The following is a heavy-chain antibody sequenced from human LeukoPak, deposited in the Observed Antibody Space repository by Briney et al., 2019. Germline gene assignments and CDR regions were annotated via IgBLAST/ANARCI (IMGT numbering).Heavy chain of an antibody. D-gene: IGHD2-8*02. J-gene: IGHJ4*02. CDR1: GYSISSGYY. CDR3: ARYLSWITGEVDY. Sequence: PSETLSLTCTVSGYSISSGYYWGWIRQPPGKGLEWIGSIYYSGSTYYNPSLKSRVTISVDTSKNQFSLKLSSVTAADTAVYYCARYLSWITGEVDYWGQRTLVTVSS. CDR2: IYYSGST. V-gene: IGHV4-38-2*02.